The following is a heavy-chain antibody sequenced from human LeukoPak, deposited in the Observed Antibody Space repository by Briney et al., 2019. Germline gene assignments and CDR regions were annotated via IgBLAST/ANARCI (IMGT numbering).Heavy chain of an antibody. D-gene: IGHD3-22*01. Sequence: SETLSLTCTVSGGSISSGDYYWSWIRQPPGKGLEWIGYIYYSGCTYYNPSLKSRVTISVDTSKNQFSLKLSSVTAADTAVYYCARTLYYYDSSGYLDYWGQGTLVTVSS. CDR1: GGSISSGDYY. CDR2: IYYSGCT. J-gene: IGHJ4*02. V-gene: IGHV4-30-4*01. CDR3: ARTLYYYDSSGYLDY.